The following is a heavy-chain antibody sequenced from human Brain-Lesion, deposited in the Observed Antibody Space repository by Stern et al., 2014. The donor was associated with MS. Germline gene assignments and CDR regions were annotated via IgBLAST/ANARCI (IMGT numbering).Heavy chain of an antibody. CDR2: SDHSGST. Sequence: QVQLVESGPGLVKPSGTLSLTCAVSGGSISSSNWWSWVRQSPGKGLEWIGESDHSGSTISNPSLKSRVTGSVAKYKNPFSPNLGSVTAADTAVYFCARFPASRPHVFDSWGQGTLVTVSS. J-gene: IGHJ4*02. V-gene: IGHV4-4*02. CDR3: ARFPASRPHVFDS. D-gene: IGHD6-13*01. CDR1: GGSISSSNW.